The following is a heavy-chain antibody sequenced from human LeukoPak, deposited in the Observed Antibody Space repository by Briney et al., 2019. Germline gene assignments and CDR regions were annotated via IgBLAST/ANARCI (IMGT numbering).Heavy chain of an antibody. J-gene: IGHJ4*02. CDR2: IYYSGST. Sequence: PSETLSLTCTVSGGSISSSSYYWGWIRQPPGKGLEWIGSIYYSGSTNYNPSLKSRVTISVDTSKNQFSLKLSSVTAADTAVYYCARGRLGSGWYPVYWYYFDYWGQGTLVTVSS. D-gene: IGHD6-19*01. CDR3: ARGRLGSGWYPVYWYYFDY. CDR1: GGSISSSSYY. V-gene: IGHV4-39*07.